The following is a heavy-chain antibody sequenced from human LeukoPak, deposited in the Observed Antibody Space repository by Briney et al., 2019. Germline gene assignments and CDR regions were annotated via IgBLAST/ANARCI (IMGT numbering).Heavy chain of an antibody. Sequence: GWSLRLSCAASGFTFSSYAMSWVRQAPGKGLEWVSAISGSGGSTYYADSVKGRFTISRDNSKNKLYLQMNSLRAEDTAVYYCAKDHGSGWFFDYWGQGTLVTVSS. V-gene: IGHV3-23*01. CDR3: AKDHGSGWFFDY. J-gene: IGHJ4*02. CDR2: ISGSGGST. D-gene: IGHD6-19*01. CDR1: GFTFSSYA.